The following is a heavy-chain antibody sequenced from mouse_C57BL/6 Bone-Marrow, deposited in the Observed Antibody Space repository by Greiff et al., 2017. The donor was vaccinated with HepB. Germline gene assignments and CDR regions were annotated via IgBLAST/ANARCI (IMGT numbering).Heavy chain of an antibody. J-gene: IGHJ3*01. Sequence: VKLMESGPGLVQPSQSLSITCTVSGFSLTSYGVHWVRQSPGKGLEWLGVIWSGGSTDYNAAFISRLSISKDNSKRQVFFKMNSLQADATAIYYCARTGASDPAWFAYWGQGTLVTVSA. V-gene: IGHV2-2*01. CDR2: IWSGGST. D-gene: IGHD6-2*01. CDR3: ARTGASDPAWFAY. CDR1: GFSLTSYG.